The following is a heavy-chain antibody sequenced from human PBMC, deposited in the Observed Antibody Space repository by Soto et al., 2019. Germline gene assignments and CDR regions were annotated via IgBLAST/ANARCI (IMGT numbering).Heavy chain of an antibody. J-gene: IGHJ5*02. Sequence: PSETLSLTCTVSGDSMSGYYWSWIRQAPGKGLEWIGYIYYSGTTNYNPSLKSRVTISVDTSKNQFSLKLTSVTAADTAVYFCARGVTVFGLVSRFWFDPWGQGTVVTVSS. V-gene: IGHV4-59*08. CDR3: ARGVTVFGLVSRFWFDP. D-gene: IGHD3-3*01. CDR1: GDSMSGYY. CDR2: IYYSGTT.